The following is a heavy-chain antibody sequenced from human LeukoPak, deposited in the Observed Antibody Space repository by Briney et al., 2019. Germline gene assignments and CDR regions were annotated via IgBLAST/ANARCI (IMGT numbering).Heavy chain of an antibody. J-gene: IGHJ4*02. V-gene: IGHV1-69*05. CDR1: GYTFTSYG. CDR3: ARDRPTAAGTYYFDY. CDR2: TIPIFGTA. D-gene: IGHD6-13*01. Sequence: ASVKVSCKASGYTFTSYGISWVRQAPGQGLEWMGRTIPIFGTANYAQKFQGRVTITTDESTSTAYMELSSLRSEDTAVYYCARDRPTAAGTYYFDYWGQGTLVTVPS.